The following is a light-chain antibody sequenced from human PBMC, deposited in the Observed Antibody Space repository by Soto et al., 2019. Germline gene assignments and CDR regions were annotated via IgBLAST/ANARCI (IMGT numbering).Light chain of an antibody. CDR2: GAS. CDR1: QSVSSSK. CDR3: QQYDNSPYT. V-gene: IGKV3-20*01. Sequence: VLTQSPGTLSLSPGERATLSCRASQSVSSSKLAWYQKKPGQAPKVLIYGASTRTTGIPDRFSGSGSGTDFTLTISRLEPEDFAVYYCQQYDNSPYTFGQGTNLEIK. J-gene: IGKJ2*01.